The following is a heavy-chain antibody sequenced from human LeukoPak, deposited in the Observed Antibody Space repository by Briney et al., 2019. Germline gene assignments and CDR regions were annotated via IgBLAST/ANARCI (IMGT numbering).Heavy chain of an antibody. CDR1: GFTFSSYE. V-gene: IGHV3-48*03. CDR2: ISSSGSTI. J-gene: IGHJ4*02. D-gene: IGHD3-9*01. CDR3: ARGGAPYFDWCFDY. Sequence: GGSLRHSCADSGFTFSSYEVNRVRQAPGKGLEWISYISSSGSTIYYADSVKGRFTISRDNAKNSLYLQMNSLRAEDTAIYYCARGGAPYFDWCFDYWGQGTLVTVSS.